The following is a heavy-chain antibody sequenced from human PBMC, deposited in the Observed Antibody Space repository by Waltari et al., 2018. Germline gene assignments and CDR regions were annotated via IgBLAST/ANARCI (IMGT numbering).Heavy chain of an antibody. V-gene: IGHV3-48*01. CDR2: ISLSSASI. Sequence: EVQLVESGGGLVQPGGYLRLSCAASGFIFSSYNMNWVRQVPGKGLEGLSFISLSSASIYYADSGKGRFTISRDNARNSLFLQMNSLRPDDTAVYYCARVRQANLDYYGMELDYWGQGTLVTVSS. CDR3: ARVRQANLDYYGMELDY. D-gene: IGHD1-26*01. J-gene: IGHJ4*02. CDR1: GFIFSSYN.